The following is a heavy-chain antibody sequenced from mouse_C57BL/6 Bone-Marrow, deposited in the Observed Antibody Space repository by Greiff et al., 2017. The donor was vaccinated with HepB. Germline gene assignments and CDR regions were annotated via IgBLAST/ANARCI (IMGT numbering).Heavy chain of an antibody. D-gene: IGHD2-14*01. CDR3: ARDPVRVPFDY. CDR2: ISYDGSN. CDR1: GYSITSGYY. J-gene: IGHJ2*01. Sequence: DVKLQESGPGLVKPSQSLSLTCSVTGYSITSGYYWNWIRQFPGNKLEWMGYISYDGSNNYNPSLKNRISITRDTSKNQFFLKLNSVTTEDTATYYCARDPVRVPFDYWGQGTTLTVSS. V-gene: IGHV3-6*01.